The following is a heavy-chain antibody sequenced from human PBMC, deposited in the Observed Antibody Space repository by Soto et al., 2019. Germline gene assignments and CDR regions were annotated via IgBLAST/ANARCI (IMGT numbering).Heavy chain of an antibody. Sequence: SETLSLTCAFYVGSFSGYYWSCIRHPPGKGLEWIGEINHSGSTNYNPSLKSRVTISVDTSKNQFSLKLSSVTAADTAVYYCARLPKWLVTEFYFEYWGQRILGSVSS. CDR1: VGSFSGYY. CDR2: INHSGST. D-gene: IGHD6-19*01. J-gene: IGHJ4*02. V-gene: IGHV4-34*01. CDR3: ARLPKWLVTEFYFEY.